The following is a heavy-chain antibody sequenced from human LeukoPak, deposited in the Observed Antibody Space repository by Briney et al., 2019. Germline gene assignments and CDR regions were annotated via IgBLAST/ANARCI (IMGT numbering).Heavy chain of an antibody. CDR1: GGTFSSYA. V-gene: IGHV1-69*05. D-gene: IGHD5-24*01. Sequence: SVKVSCKASGGTFSSYAISWVRQAPGQGLEWMGRIIPIFGTANYAQKFQGRVTITTDESTSTAYMELSSLRSEDTAVYYCASAILDGYNDMYFDYWGQGTLVTVAS. J-gene: IGHJ4*02. CDR3: ASAILDGYNDMYFDY. CDR2: IIPIFGTA.